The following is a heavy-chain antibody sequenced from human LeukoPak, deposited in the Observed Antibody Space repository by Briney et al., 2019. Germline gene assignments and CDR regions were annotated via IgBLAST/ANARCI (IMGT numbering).Heavy chain of an antibody. V-gene: IGHV3-43*01. CDR1: GFTFDDYT. Sequence: GGSLRLSCAASGFTFDDYTMHWVRQAPGKGLEWVSLISWDGGSTYYADSVKGRFTISRDNSKNSLYLQMNSLRTEDTALYYCAKDRGPYYYGSGNYFDYWGQGTLVTVSS. J-gene: IGHJ4*02. D-gene: IGHD3-10*01. CDR2: ISWDGGST. CDR3: AKDRGPYYYGSGNYFDY.